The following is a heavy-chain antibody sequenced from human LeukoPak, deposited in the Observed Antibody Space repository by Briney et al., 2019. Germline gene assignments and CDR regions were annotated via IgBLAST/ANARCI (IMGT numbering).Heavy chain of an antibody. J-gene: IGHJ5*02. CDR1: GGSISSYY. Sequence: SETLSLTCTVSGGSISSYYWSWIRQPPGEGLEWIGYIYYTGSTDYNPSLKSRVTISVDTSKNQFSLRLSSVTAADTAVYYCARHNRLDPWGQGTLVTVSS. CDR2: IYYTGST. CDR3: ARHNRLDP. V-gene: IGHV4-59*08. D-gene: IGHD2/OR15-2a*01.